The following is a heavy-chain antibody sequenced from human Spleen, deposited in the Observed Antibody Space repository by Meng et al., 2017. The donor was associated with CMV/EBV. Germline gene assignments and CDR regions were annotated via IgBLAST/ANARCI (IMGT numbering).Heavy chain of an antibody. V-gene: IGHV1-8*03. CDR2: MNPNSGNT. D-gene: IGHD3-22*01. J-gene: IGHJ5*02. CDR1: GYTFTSYE. Sequence: ASVKVSCKASGYTFTSYEINWVRQATGQGLEWMGWMNPNSGNTGYAQKFKGRVTITRNTSINTAYMELSSLRSEDTAVYYCARGFSMIVGDGLYHWFDPWGQGTLVTVSS. CDR3: ARGFSMIVGDGLYHWFDP.